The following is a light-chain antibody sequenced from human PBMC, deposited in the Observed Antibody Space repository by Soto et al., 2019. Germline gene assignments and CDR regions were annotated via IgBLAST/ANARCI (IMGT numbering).Light chain of an antibody. J-gene: IGKJ1*01. CDR1: QNVSSS. CDR2: DAS. Sequence: EIVLTQSPATRALSAAERATLPCRGSQNVSSSLAWYQQKPRQAPRLLMYDASTRATGIPARFSGSGSGTDFTLTISSLEPEDSAVYYCQQRSNWPSIAFGQGTKVDIK. CDR3: QQRSNWPSIA. V-gene: IGKV3-11*01.